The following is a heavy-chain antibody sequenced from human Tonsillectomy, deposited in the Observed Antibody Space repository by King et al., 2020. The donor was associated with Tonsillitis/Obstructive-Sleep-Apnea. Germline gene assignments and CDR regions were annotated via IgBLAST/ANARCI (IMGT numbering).Heavy chain of an antibody. V-gene: IGHV3-23*04. D-gene: IGHD6-19*01. J-gene: IGHJ6*02. CDR2: ISGSGGGT. CDR1: GFNFNNFA. Sequence: DVQLVESGGGLVQPGGSLRLSCEASGFNFNNFAVSWVRQAPGKGLEWVSSISGSGGGTYYTHSVDGRFTVSRDNSRNTVYLQMNSLRVEDTAVYHCAKDRRSSGASYYGIDVWGQGTTVTVSS. CDR3: AKDRRSSGASYYGIDV.